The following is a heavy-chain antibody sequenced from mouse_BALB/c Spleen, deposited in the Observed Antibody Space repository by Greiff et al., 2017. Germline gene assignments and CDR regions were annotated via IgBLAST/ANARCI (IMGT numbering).Heavy chain of an antibody. Sequence: QVQLQQSGAELVRPGSSVKISCKASGFAFSSSWMNWVKQRPGQGLEWIGQIYPGDGDTNYNGKFKGKATLTADKSSSTAYMQLSSLTTEDSAVYFCARRTPIGAMDYWGQGTSVTVSS. CDR3: ARRTPIGAMDY. J-gene: IGHJ4*01. D-gene: IGHD2-14*01. CDR2: IYPGDGDT. CDR1: GFAFSSSW. V-gene: IGHV1-80*01.